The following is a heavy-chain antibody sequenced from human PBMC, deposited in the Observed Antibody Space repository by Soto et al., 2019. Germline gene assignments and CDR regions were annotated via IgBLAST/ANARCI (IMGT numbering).Heavy chain of an antibody. CDR2: IYWADDK. V-gene: IGHV2-5*02. CDR3: AYLPCSGGSCYWFSFSGMDV. J-gene: IGHJ6*02. Sequence: QITLKESGPTLVKPTQTLTLTCTFSGFSLSTSGVGLAWIRQPPGKALAWLALIYWADDKRYRLSLERRLTITKDTSKNRVVLTMPNMDSVDTATYYFAYLPCSGGSCYWFSFSGMDVWGQGTTVTVSS. CDR1: GFSLSTSGVG. D-gene: IGHD2-15*01.